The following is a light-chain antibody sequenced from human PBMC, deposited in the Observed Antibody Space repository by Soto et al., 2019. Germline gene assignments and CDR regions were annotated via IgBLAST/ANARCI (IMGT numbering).Light chain of an antibody. CDR3: NSYTLSRTVI. J-gene: IGLJ2*01. CDR2: KVT. V-gene: IGLV2-14*01. Sequence: QSALTQPASVSGSPGQSITISCSGTSSDVGAHDYVSWYQHHPDKAPKVIIFKVTKRPSGVSNRFSGSKTGNTASLTISGLQAEDEADYYCNSYTLSRTVIFGGGTKVTVL. CDR1: SSDVGAHDY.